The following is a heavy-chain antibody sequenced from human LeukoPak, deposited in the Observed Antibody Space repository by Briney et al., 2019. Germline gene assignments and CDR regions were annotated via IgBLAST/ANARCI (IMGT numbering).Heavy chain of an antibody. V-gene: IGHV3-30*18. J-gene: IGHJ4*02. CDR2: ISYDGSNK. CDR3: AKDRHDSSGYYSDY. D-gene: IGHD3-22*01. CDR1: GFTFSTYG. Sequence: GGSLRLSCAASGFTFSTYGMHWVRQAPGKGLEWVAVISYDGSNKYYADSVKGRFTISRDTSKNTLYLEMNSLRAEDTAVYYCAKDRHDSSGYYSDYWGQGTLVTVSS.